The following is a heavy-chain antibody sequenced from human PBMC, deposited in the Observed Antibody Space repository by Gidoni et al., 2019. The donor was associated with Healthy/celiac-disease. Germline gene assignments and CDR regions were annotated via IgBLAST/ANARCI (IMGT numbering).Heavy chain of an antibody. D-gene: IGHD4-17*01. CDR2: FDPEDGET. J-gene: IGHJ3*02. V-gene: IGHV1-24*01. Sequence: QVQLVQSGAEVTKPGAPVKVSCKVSGDTLTELSMHWVRQAPGKGLEWMGGFDPEDGETIYAQKFQGRVTMTEDTSTDTAYMELSSLRSEDTAVYYCATRRPTVTRREGAFDIWGQGTMVTVSS. CDR1: GDTLTELS. CDR3: ATRRPTVTRREGAFDI.